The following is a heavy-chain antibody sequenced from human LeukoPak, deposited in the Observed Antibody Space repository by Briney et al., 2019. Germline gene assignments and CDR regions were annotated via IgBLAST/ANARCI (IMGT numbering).Heavy chain of an antibody. J-gene: IGHJ4*02. CDR3: ARKLLLTGYDY. CDR2: IYYSGST. D-gene: IGHD3-9*01. Sequence: SETLSLTCTVSGGSISSYYWSWIRQPPGKGLEWIGYIYYSGSTNYNPSLKSRVTISVDTSKNQFSLKLSSVTAADTAVYYCARKLLLTGYDYWGQGTLVTVSS. CDR1: GGSISSYY. V-gene: IGHV4-59*01.